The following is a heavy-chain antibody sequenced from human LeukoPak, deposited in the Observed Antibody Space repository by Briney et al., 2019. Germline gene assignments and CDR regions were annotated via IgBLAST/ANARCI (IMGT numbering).Heavy chain of an antibody. CDR2: INHSGGT. CDR3: ARAFAIEADR. Sequence: PSETLSLTCAVYGGSLSGHYWSWIRQPPGKGLEWIGEINHSGGTNYNPSLKSRVTISIDTSKSQFSLKLSSVTAADTAVYYCARAFAIEADRWGQGALVTVSS. CDR1: GGSLSGHY. V-gene: IGHV4-34*01. J-gene: IGHJ4*02. D-gene: IGHD6-13*01.